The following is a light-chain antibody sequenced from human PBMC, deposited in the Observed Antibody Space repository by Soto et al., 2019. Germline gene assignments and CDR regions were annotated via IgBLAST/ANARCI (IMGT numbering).Light chain of an antibody. V-gene: IGKV1-5*03. Sequence: DIQMTQSPSTLSASVGDRAIITCRASQSISTWVAWYQQKPGKAPKLLISKASSLESGVPSRFSGSGSGTEFTLTISSLQPDDFATYYCQQYDNFLSFGGGTKVHIK. CDR2: KAS. J-gene: IGKJ4*01. CDR3: QQYDNFLS. CDR1: QSISTW.